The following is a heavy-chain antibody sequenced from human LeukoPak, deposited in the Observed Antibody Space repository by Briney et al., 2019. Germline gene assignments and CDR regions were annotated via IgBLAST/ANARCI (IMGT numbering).Heavy chain of an antibody. V-gene: IGHV4-38-2*02. CDR2: IFHSGTT. CDR3: ARVGYSGSYYHAFEI. J-gene: IGHJ3*02. Sequence: PSETLSLTCTVSGYSIDSGFYWGWIRQPPGTGLEWVANIFHSGTTYFNPYLQSRVTISVDTSKNQFSLKLATVAATDTAVYYCARVGYSGSYYHAFEIWGQGTMVTVSS. CDR1: GYSIDSGFY. D-gene: IGHD1-26*01.